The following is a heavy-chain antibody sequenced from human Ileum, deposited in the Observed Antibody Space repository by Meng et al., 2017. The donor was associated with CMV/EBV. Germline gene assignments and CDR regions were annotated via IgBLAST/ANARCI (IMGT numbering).Heavy chain of an antibody. J-gene: IGHJ6*02. V-gene: IGHV1-18*01. CDR1: GYTFTSYG. CDR3: AGEAYYDFWSGYPNYYYYGMDV. CDR2: ISAYNGNT. Sequence: SVKVSCKASGYTFTSYGISWVRQAPGQGLEWMGWISAYNGNTNYAQKLQGRVTMTTDTSTSTAYMELRSLRSDDTAVYYCAGEAYYDFWSGYPNYYYYGMDVWGQGTRVTVSS. D-gene: IGHD3-3*01.